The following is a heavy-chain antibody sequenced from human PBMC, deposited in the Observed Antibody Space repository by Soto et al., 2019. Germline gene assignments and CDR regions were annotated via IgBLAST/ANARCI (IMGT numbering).Heavy chain of an antibody. Sequence: SETLSLTCAVYGGSFSGYYWSWFRQPPGKGLEWIGEINHSGSTNYNPSLKSRVTISVDTSKNQFSLKLSSVTAADTAVYYCARGRVPNIAAAAVYAYWGQGTLVTVSS. D-gene: IGHD6-13*01. CDR1: GGSFSGYY. CDR2: INHSGST. J-gene: IGHJ4*02. CDR3: ARGRVPNIAAAAVYAY. V-gene: IGHV4-34*01.